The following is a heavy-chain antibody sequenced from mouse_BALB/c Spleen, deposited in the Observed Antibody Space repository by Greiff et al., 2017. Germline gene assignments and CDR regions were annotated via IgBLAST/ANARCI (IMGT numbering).Heavy chain of an antibody. J-gene: IGHJ3*01. D-gene: IGHD1-2*01. CDR3: ARGHYWFDY. V-gene: IGHV1-77*01. Sequence: VQLQQSGPELVKPGASVKMSCKASGYTFTDYVISWVKQRTGQGLEWIGEIYPGTGSTYYNEKFKGKATLTADKSSNTAYMQLSSLTSEDSAVYFCARGHYWFDYWGQGTLVTVSA. CDR2: IYPGTGST. CDR1: GYTFTDYV.